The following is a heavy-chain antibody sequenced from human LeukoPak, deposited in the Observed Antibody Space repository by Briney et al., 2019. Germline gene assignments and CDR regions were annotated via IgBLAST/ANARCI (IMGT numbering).Heavy chain of an antibody. Sequence: SVKVSCKASGGTFSRYAISWVRQAPGQGLGWMGGIIPMFGIANYAQKFQGRVTITADESTSTAYMELSSLRSEDTAVYYCARDRPYTGGWRGFDYWGQGTLVTVSS. CDR1: GGTFSRYA. J-gene: IGHJ4*02. V-gene: IGHV1-69*01. CDR3: ARDRPYTGGWRGFDY. D-gene: IGHD6-19*01. CDR2: IIPMFGIA.